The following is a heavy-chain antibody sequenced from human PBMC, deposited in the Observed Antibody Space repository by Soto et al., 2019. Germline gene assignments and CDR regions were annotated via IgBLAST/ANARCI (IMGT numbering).Heavy chain of an antibody. V-gene: IGHV1-18*01. Sequence: QVQLVQSGAEVKKPGASVKVSCKASGYTFTSYGISWVRQAPGQGLEWMGWISAYNGNTNYAQKLGCRVXXTXEXXTSTAYMELRSQRPDDTALYYWAGARWQPGDWFEPWGQGTLVTVSS. CDR1: GYTFTSYG. CDR2: ISAYNGNT. CDR3: AGARWQPGDWFEP. J-gene: IGHJ5*02. D-gene: IGHD2-15*01.